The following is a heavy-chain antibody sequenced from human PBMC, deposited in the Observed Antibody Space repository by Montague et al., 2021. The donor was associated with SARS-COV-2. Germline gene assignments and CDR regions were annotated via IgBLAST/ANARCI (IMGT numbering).Heavy chain of an antibody. CDR3: ARGLGANLDY. J-gene: IGHJ4*02. V-gene: IGHV4-59*01. Sequence: SETLSLTCTVSRGFINNYYWNWIRQSPDKGLEWIGFVFYTGLNKYNPSLESRVTISLDTSGNQFSLRLTSVTAADTAVYFCARGLGANLDYWGRAFWSP. D-gene: IGHD1-26*01. CDR2: VFYTGLN. CDR1: RGFINNYY.